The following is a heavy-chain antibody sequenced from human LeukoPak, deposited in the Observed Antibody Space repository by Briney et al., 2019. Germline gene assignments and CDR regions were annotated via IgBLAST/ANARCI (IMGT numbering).Heavy chain of an antibody. CDR3: ARDEHKVSYYYDSSGYYYSY. V-gene: IGHV1-46*01. D-gene: IGHD3-22*01. CDR1: GYTFTSYY. Sequence: PRASVKVSCKASGYTFTSYYMHWVRQAPGQGLEWMGIINPSGGSTSYAQKFQGRVIMTRDTSTSTVYMELGSLRSEDTAVYYCARDEHKVSYYYDSSGYYYSYWGQGTLVTVSS. CDR2: INPSGGST. J-gene: IGHJ4*02.